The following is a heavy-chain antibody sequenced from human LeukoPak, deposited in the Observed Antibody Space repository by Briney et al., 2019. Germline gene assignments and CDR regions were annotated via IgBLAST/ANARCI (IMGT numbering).Heavy chain of an antibody. Sequence: GGSLRLSCAASGFTFASYSMNWVRQAPGKGLEWVSSISGDSTYIYNAGSVKGRFTISRDNSKNTLYLQMNSLRAEDMAVYYCAKDFGNCINGVCYGTPFDFWGQGTLVTVSS. CDR2: ISGDSTYI. CDR1: GFTFASYS. D-gene: IGHD2-8*01. CDR3: AKDFGNCINGVCYGTPFDF. J-gene: IGHJ4*02. V-gene: IGHV3-21*04.